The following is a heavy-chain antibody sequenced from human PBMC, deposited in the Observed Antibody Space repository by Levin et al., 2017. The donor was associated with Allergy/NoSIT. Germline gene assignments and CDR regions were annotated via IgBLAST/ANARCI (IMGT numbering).Heavy chain of an antibody. Sequence: HPGGSLRLSCAVSGFTFSSNGMTWVRQAPGKGLEWVSSISRSGSRTYYADSVKGRFTISRDNSKNTLSLQMNSLRAEDTAVYHCASGYSSSYYSFVYWGQGTLVTVSS. CDR1: GFTFSSNG. V-gene: IGHV3-23*01. CDR2: ISRSGSRT. J-gene: IGHJ4*02. D-gene: IGHD1-26*01. CDR3: ASGYSSSYYSFVY.